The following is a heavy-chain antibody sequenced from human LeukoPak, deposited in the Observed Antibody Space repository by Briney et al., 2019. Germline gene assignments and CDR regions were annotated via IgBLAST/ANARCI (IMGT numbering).Heavy chain of an antibody. CDR1: GASISSYY. V-gene: IGHV4-59*12. CDR2: IFYSGTT. J-gene: IGHJ6*02. CDR3: ARDWVAAAGPYYYYYGMDV. D-gene: IGHD6-13*01. Sequence: SETLSLTCTVSGASISSYYWTWIRQPPGKGLEYLGYIFYSGTTNYNPSLKSRLTISVDTSRNQFSLKMTSVTAADTAVYYCARDWVAAAGPYYYYYGMDVWGQGTTVTVSS.